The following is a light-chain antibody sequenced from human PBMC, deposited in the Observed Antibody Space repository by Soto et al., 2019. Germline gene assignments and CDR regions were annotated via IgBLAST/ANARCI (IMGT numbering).Light chain of an antibody. Sequence: QSVLTQPPSASVSPGQSVTIACTGTSSDVGGYKYVSWYHQHPGKAPKLMIYEVNKRPSGVPDRFSGSKSGHTASLTVSGLQADDEADYFCSSYAGRNIVLFGGGTKLTVL. CDR1: SSDVGGYKY. V-gene: IGLV2-8*01. CDR3: SSYAGRNIVL. CDR2: EVN. J-gene: IGLJ2*01.